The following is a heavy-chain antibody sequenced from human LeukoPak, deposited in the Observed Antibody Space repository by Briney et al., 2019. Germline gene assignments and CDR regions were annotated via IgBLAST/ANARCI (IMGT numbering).Heavy chain of an antibody. J-gene: IGHJ6*02. CDR3: AKDVVRGAYYYYGMDV. Sequence: GRSLRLSCAASGFTFDDYAMHWVRQAPGEGLEWVSGISWNSGSIGYADSVKGRFTISRDNAKNSLYLQMNSLRAEDTALYYCAKDVVRGAYYYYGMDVWGQGTTVTVSS. V-gene: IGHV3-9*01. D-gene: IGHD3-10*01. CDR1: GFTFDDYA. CDR2: ISWNSGSI.